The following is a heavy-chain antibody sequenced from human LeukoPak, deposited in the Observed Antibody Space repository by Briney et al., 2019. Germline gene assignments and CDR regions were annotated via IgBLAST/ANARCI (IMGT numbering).Heavy chain of an antibody. CDR3: ARQPYVVVTATHYGMDV. J-gene: IGHJ6*02. CDR2: IYHSGST. Sequence: PSQTLSLTCTVSGGSISSGGYSWSWIRQPPGKGLEWIGYIYHSGSTYYNPSLKSRVTISVDRSKNQFSLKLSSVTAADTAVYYCARQPYVVVTATHYGMDVWGQGTTVTVSS. D-gene: IGHD2-21*02. V-gene: IGHV4-30-2*01. CDR1: GGSISSGGYS.